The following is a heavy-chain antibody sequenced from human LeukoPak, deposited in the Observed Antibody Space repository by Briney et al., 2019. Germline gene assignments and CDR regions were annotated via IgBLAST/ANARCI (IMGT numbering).Heavy chain of an antibody. CDR2: ISVSAPNT. D-gene: IGHD3-22*01. CDR1: GFTFSSFD. J-gene: IGHJ1*01. CDR3: ATITSMRVVLIS. Sequence: TGGSLRLSCAASGFTFSSFDMTWVRQALGKGLEWVSTISVSAPNTYYADSVKGRFTISRDNSKNTLYLQMNSLRADDTAVYYCATITSMRVVLISWGQGTLVTVSS. V-gene: IGHV3-23*01.